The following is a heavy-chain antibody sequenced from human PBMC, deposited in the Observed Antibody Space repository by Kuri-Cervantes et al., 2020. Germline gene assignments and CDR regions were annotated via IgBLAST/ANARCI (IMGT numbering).Heavy chain of an antibody. D-gene: IGHD6-13*01. CDR3: ATRAPVIGSSWQPYYFDY. V-gene: IGHV3-11*01. CDR1: GFTFRDYY. J-gene: IGHJ4*02. CDR2: ISKSGDSI. Sequence: GGSLRLSCAASGFTFRDYYMSWIRQAPGKGLEWVSYISKSGDSIYYVDSVKGRFTISRDNSKNTLYLQMNSLRAEDTAVYYCATRAPVIGSSWQPYYFDYWGQGTLVTVSS.